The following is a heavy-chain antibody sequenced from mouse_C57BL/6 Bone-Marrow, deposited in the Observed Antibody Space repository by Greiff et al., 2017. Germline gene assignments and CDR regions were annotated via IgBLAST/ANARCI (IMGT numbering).Heavy chain of an antibody. CDR1: GFSLTSYG. Sequence: VQGVESGPGLVAPSQSLSITCTVSGFSLTSYGVDWVRQSPGKGLEWLGVIWGVGSTNYNSALKSRLSISKDTSKSQVFLKMNSLQTDDTAMYYCARFLLRYYFDYWGQGTTRTVSS. CDR3: ARFLLRYYFDY. V-gene: IGHV2-6*01. J-gene: IGHJ2*01. CDR2: IWGVGST. D-gene: IGHD1-1*01.